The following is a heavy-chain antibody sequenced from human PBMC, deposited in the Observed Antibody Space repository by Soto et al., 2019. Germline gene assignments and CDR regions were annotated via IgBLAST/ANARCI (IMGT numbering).Heavy chain of an antibody. V-gene: IGHV3-33*01. D-gene: IGHD1-26*01. CDR2: IWHDGSNK. J-gene: IGHJ4*02. Sequence: GSLRLSCAASGFTFNNYGMHWARQAPGKGLEWVALIWHDGSNKGYADSVKGRFTISRDNSKNTLNLQMNSLRVEDTAVYYCTRAAIKGELLDYWGQGTQVTVSS. CDR1: GFTFNNYG. CDR3: TRAAIKGELLDY.